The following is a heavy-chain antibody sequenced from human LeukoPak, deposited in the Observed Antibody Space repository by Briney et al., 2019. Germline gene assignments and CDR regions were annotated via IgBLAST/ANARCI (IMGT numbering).Heavy chain of an antibody. CDR1: GYTFTSYY. D-gene: IGHD3-22*01. V-gene: IGHV1-46*01. Sequence: ASVKVSCKASGYTFTSYYMHWVRQAPGQGLEWMGIISPSGGSTSYAQKFQGRVTMTRDTSTSTVYMELSSLRSEDTAVYYCARDQRVRYYDSSGYYTLVPWGQGTLVTVSS. J-gene: IGHJ5*02. CDR3: ARDQRVRYYDSSGYYTLVP. CDR2: ISPSGGST.